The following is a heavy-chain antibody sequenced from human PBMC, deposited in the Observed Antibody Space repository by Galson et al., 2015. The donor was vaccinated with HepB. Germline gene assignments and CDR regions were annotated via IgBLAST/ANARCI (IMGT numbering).Heavy chain of an antibody. CDR2: ITGGGERT. D-gene: IGHD2/OR15-2a*01. CDR3: ARTEEPTTLGGGGLLFDP. CDR1: GFRFTKYS. J-gene: IGHJ5*02. Sequence: SLRLSCATSGFRFTKYSMSRVRQAPGKGLQWVSAITGGGERTYYADSVKGRFTTSRDSSSNTVFLLMTSLRVDDTAVYYCARTEEPTTLGGGGLLFDPWGQGTLVIVSS. V-gene: IGHV3-23*01.